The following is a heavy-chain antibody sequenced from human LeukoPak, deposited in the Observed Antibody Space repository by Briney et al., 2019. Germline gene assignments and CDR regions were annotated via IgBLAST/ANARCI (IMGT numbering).Heavy chain of an antibody. CDR3: AKSRYSGSYFDY. J-gene: IGHJ4*02. CDR2: ISGSGGST. D-gene: IGHD1-26*01. Sequence: GGSLRLSCAASGFTFSSYAMSWVRQAPGKGLEWVSAISGSGGSTYYADSVKGRFTISRDNSKNTLYLQMNSLRAEDTAVYFCAKSRYSGSYFDYWGQGTLVTVYS. CDR1: GFTFSSYA. V-gene: IGHV3-23*01.